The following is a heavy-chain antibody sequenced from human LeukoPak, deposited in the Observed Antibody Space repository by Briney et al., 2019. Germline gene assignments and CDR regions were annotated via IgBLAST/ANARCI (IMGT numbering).Heavy chain of an antibody. J-gene: IGHJ4*02. V-gene: IGHV3-48*03. Sequence: GGSLRLPCAASGFSFSSYEMNWVRQAPGKGLEWVSFISSSGSAEYYADSVKGRFTISRDNAKNLLYLQMSSLTAEDTAVYYCARDERYYDFWSGRDWGQGTLVTVSS. CDR1: GFSFSSYE. D-gene: IGHD3-3*01. CDR3: ARDERYYDFWSGRD. CDR2: ISSSGSAE.